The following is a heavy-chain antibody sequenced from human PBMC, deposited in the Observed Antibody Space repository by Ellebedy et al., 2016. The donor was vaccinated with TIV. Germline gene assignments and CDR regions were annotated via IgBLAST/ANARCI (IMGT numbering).Heavy chain of an antibody. V-gene: IGHV3-30*02. CDR2: IRFDGINK. D-gene: IGHD3-22*01. CDR1: GFTFSVFG. Sequence: GESLKISCAASGFTFSVFGMHWVRQAPGKGLEWVAFIRFDGINKYYADSVRGRFTISRDNSNNTLYLQMNSLRAEDTAVYYCAKFVTTLYYFDYWGQGTLVTVSS. CDR3: AKFVTTLYYFDY. J-gene: IGHJ4*02.